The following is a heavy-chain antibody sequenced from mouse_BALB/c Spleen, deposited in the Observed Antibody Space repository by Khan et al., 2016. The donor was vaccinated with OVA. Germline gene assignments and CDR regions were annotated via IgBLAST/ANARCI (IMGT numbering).Heavy chain of an antibody. J-gene: IGHJ4*01. D-gene: IGHD1-2*01. CDR1: GFTFISNT. V-gene: IGHV1-4*01. CDR2: INPISGYT. Sequence: QVQLQQSGAELARPGASVKMSCKASGFTFISNTIHWVKQRPGQGLEWIGYINPISGYTTYNQKFKDKDTLTADKSYSTAYMQLSSLTSEDSAVYYCARRTTAYAMDYWGQGTSVTVSS. CDR3: ARRTTAYAMDY.